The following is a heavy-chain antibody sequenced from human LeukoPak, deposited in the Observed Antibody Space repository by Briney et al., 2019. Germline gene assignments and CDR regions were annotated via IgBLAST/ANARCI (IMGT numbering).Heavy chain of an antibody. Sequence: ASVKVSCKASGYTFTSYDINWVRQATGQGLEWMGIINPSGGSTSYAQKFQGRVTMTRDTSTSTVYMELSSLRSEDTAVYYCARDRESGSSGNQLDYWGQGTLVTVSS. D-gene: IGHD3-10*01. V-gene: IGHV1-46*01. CDR1: GYTFTSYD. CDR3: ARDRESGSSGNQLDY. CDR2: INPSGGST. J-gene: IGHJ4*02.